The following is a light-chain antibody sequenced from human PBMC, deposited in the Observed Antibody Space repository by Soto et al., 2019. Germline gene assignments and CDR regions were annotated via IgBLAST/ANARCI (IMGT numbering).Light chain of an antibody. V-gene: IGKV3-20*01. Sequence: EIVLTQSPGTLSLCPGERATLSCRASQSVSSSYLAWYQQKPGQAPRLLIYGASSRATGIPDRFSGSGSGTDFTLTISRLEPEDFAVYYCQQYGSSPRFTFGGGTKVEIK. J-gene: IGKJ4*01. CDR1: QSVSSSY. CDR3: QQYGSSPRFT. CDR2: GAS.